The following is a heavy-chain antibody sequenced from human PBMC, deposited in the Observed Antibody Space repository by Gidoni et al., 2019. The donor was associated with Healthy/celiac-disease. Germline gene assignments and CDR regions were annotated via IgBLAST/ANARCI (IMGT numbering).Heavy chain of an antibody. V-gene: IGHV3-7*01. J-gene: IGHJ4*02. CDR2: IKQECSEK. CDR1: GFTFSSDW. Sequence: EVQLVESGGGLVQTGGSLRLSCAASGFTFSSDWMSWVRQAPGKGLEWVANIKQECSEKYYVDSVKGRFTISRDNAKNSLSLQMNSLRAEDTAVYYCARDRALDYWGQGTLVTVSS. CDR3: ARDRALDY.